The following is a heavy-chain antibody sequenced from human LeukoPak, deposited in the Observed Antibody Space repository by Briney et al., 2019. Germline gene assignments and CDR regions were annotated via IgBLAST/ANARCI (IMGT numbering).Heavy chain of an antibody. D-gene: IGHD2-15*01. CDR2: INIDGTST. Sequence: GGSLRLSCAASGFTFTTHWMHWVRQAPGKGLVWVSHINIDGTSTTYADSVKGRFTISRDNAKNTLYLQMDRLTVEDTAVYYCARAKYCSGAACFSYYYGMDVWGQGTTVTVSS. V-gene: IGHV3-74*01. CDR1: GFTFTTHW. J-gene: IGHJ6*02. CDR3: ARAKYCSGAACFSYYYGMDV.